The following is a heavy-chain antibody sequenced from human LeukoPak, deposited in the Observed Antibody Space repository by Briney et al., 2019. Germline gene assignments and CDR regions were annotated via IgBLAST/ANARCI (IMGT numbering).Heavy chain of an antibody. J-gene: IGHJ3*02. V-gene: IGHV4-34*01. CDR3: ARFRWGLLAFDI. CDR1: GGSFSGYY. D-gene: IGHD1-26*01. Sequence: SETLSLTCAVYGGSFSGYYWSWIRQPPGKGLEWIGEINHSGSTNYNPSLKSRVTISVDTSKNQFSLKLSSVTAADTAVYYCARFRWGLLAFDIWGQGTMVTVSS. CDR2: INHSGST.